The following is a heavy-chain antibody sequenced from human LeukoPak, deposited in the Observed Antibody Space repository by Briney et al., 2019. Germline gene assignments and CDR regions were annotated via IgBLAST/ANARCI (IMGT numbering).Heavy chain of an antibody. V-gene: IGHV3-23*01. J-gene: IGHJ4*02. CDR1: GFMFNSYV. D-gene: IGHD3-10*02. CDR3: AKELDTMFFDY. Sequence: GGSLRLSCAASGFMFNSYVMSWVRQAPGKGLEWVSAINGGGGNTYYADSVKGRFTISRDSGRKSVYLQMNSLTTDDTAFYFCAKELDTMFFDYWGQGALVTVSS. CDR2: INGGGGNT.